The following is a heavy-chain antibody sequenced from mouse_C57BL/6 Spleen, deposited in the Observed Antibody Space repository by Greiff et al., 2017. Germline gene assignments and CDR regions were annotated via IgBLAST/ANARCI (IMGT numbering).Heavy chain of an antibody. J-gene: IGHJ2*01. V-gene: IGHV1-72*01. CDR2: IDPNSGGT. Sequence: VQLQQPGAELVKPGASVKLSCKASGYTFTSYWMHWVKQRPGRGLEWIGRIDPNSGGTKYNEKFKSKATLTVDKPSSTAYMQLSSLTSEDSAVYYCARSVMVTWGYFDYWGQGTTLTVSS. D-gene: IGHD2-2*01. CDR1: GYTFTSYW. CDR3: ARSVMVTWGYFDY.